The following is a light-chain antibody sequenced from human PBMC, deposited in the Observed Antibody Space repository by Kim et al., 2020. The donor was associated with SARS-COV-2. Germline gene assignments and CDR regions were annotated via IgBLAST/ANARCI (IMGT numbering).Light chain of an antibody. CDR2: GAS. CDR3: QPYNKWPCT. Sequence: EIVMTQSPATLSVSPGERATLSCRASQSVSSDLAWYQKKTGQAPRLLIYGASTRASGVAARFSGSGSGTEFTLTISSLQSEDFAVYYCQPYNKWPCTFGQGTKVDIK. CDR1: QSVSSD. V-gene: IGKV3-15*01. J-gene: IGKJ1*01.